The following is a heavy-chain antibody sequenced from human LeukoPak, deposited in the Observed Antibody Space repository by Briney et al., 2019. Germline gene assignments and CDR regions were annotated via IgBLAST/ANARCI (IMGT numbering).Heavy chain of an antibody. V-gene: IGHV4-38-2*02. J-gene: IGHJ3*02. CDR3: YSGTNFDAFDI. CDR1: GYSIGSGSY. Sequence: PSETLSLTCTVSGYSIGSGSYRGWIRQPPGKGLEWIGSIYHSGSTYYKPSLKSRVTVSIDTTKKQFSLRLSSVTAADTAFYYCYSGTNFDAFDIWGQGTMVTVSS. D-gene: IGHD2-2*01. CDR2: IYHSGST.